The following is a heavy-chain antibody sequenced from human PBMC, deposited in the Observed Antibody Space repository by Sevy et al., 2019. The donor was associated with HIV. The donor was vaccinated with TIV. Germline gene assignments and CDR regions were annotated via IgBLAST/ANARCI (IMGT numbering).Heavy chain of an antibody. D-gene: IGHD1-26*01. J-gene: IGHJ6*02. CDR2: ISHDGINE. Sequence: GGSLRLSCIGSGFSFSYYGIHWVRQSPGKGLDWVALISHDGINEYYADSVKGRFTISRDNSKNTVYLEMNSLRNQDTAIYFCANAYSGCYHHSYFYALDVWGQGTTVTASS. CDR3: ANAYSGCYHHSYFYALDV. CDR1: GFSFSYYG. V-gene: IGHV3-30*18.